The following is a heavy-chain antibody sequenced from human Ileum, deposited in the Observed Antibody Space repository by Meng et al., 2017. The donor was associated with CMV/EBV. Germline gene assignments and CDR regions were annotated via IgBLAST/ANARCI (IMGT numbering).Heavy chain of an antibody. D-gene: IGHD1-7*01. CDR3: AREPETTSLDY. CDR1: GFTFSSYW. CDR2: INSDGSST. J-gene: IGHJ4*02. Sequence: GGSLRLSCAASGFTFSSYWMHWVRQAPGKGLVWVSRINSDGSSTSYADSVKGRFTISRDNAKNTLYLQMNSLRAEDTAVYYCAREPETTSLDYWGQGTLGTVSS. V-gene: IGHV3-74*01.